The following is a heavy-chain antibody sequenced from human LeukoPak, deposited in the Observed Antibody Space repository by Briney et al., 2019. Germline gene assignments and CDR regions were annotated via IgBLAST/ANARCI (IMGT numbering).Heavy chain of an antibody. CDR1: AFTFDDYG. Sequence: RPGGKLRLACAAAAFTFDDYGMRWVRQAPGKELEWVSGINWNVGSTGYADSVKGRFTISRDNAKNSLYLQMNSLRAEDTALYYCAKDKRSGYDCVAFDYWGQGTLVTGSS. D-gene: IGHD5-12*01. CDR2: INWNVGST. J-gene: IGHJ4*02. V-gene: IGHV3-20*04. CDR3: AKDKRSGYDCVAFDY.